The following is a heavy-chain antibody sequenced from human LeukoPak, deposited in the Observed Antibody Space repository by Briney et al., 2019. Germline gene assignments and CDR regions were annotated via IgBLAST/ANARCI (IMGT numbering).Heavy chain of an antibody. J-gene: IGHJ4*02. CDR3: ARASDYYYGSGSYY. CDR1: GFTFSSYS. CDR2: ISSSSSTI. D-gene: IGHD3-10*01. Sequence: PEGSLRLCCAASGFTFSSYSMNWVRQAPGKGLEWVSYISSSSSTIYYADSVKGRFTISRDNAKNSLYLQMNSLRAEDTAVYYCARASDYYYGSGSYYWGQGTLVTVSS. V-gene: IGHV3-48*01.